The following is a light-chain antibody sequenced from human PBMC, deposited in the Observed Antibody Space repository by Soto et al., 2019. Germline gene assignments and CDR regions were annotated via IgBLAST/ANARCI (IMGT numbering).Light chain of an antibody. J-gene: IGLJ3*02. V-gene: IGLV2-8*01. CDR1: SVDINY. CDR2: EVT. Sequence: QSALTQPPSASGSRGQSGTISCTGTSVDINYVSWFQQHPGKAPKLIICEVTKRPSGVPDRFSGSKSGNTASLTVSGLQDVDEADYYCSSYAGRDILVLGGGTKLTVL. CDR3: SSYAGRDILV.